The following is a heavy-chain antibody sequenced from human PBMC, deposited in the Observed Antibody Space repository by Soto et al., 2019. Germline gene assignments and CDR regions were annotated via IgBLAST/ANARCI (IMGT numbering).Heavy chain of an antibody. CDR1: GYTFTSYA. CDR2: INAGNGNT. J-gene: IGHJ5*02. CDR3: AREYHYDSSGYYYASVMRWFDP. V-gene: IGHV1-3*01. Sequence: ASVKVSCKASGYTFTSYAMHWVRQAPGQRLEWMGWINAGNGNTKYSQKFQGRVTITRVTSASTAYMELSSLRSEDTAVYYCAREYHYDSSGYYYASVMRWFDPWGQGTLVTVSS. D-gene: IGHD3-22*01.